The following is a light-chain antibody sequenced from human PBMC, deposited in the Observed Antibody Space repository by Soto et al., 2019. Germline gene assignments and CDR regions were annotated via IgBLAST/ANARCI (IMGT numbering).Light chain of an antibody. CDR3: SSYAGSNKVV. J-gene: IGLJ2*01. Sequence: QSVLSQPPSASGSPGQSVTISCTGTSSDVGGYNYVSWYQQHPGKAPKLMIYEVSKRPSGVPDRFSGSKSGNTASLTVSGLQPEDDSNYYCSSYAGSNKVVFGGGTKLTV. CDR1: SSDVGGYNY. V-gene: IGLV2-8*01. CDR2: EVS.